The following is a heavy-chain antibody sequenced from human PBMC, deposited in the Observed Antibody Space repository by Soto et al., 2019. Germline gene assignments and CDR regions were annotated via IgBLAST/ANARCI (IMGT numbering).Heavy chain of an antibody. V-gene: IGHV3-30*03. CDR3: ATDRGFGHASVPYS. Sequence: QAQLVESGGGVVQPGRSLRLSCAASGFTFSSYGMHWARQAPGTGLEWVAVISYDGSLQHYADSVKGRFTISRDNSKNMPILQMNSLRAEDTAVYYCATDRGFGHASVPYSWGPGTLVSVSS. D-gene: IGHD3-10*01. CDR2: ISYDGSLQ. J-gene: IGHJ4*02. CDR1: GFTFSSYG.